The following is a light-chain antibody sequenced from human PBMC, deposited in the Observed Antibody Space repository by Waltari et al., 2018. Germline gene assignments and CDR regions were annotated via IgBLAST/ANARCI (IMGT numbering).Light chain of an antibody. CDR1: QSVLYSPNSKNY. J-gene: IGKJ1*01. CDR3: HQYYATPWT. CDR2: WAS. Sequence: DIVMTQSPDSLAVSLGERATINCKSSQSVLYSPNSKNYLAWCQQKPGQPPKLLIYWASTRESGVPDRFSGSGSGTDFTLTISSLQAEDVAVYYCHQYYATPWTFGQGTKLEIK. V-gene: IGKV4-1*01.